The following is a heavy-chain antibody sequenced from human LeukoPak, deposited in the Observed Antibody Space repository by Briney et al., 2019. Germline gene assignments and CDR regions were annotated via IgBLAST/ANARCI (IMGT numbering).Heavy chain of an antibody. V-gene: IGHV3-21*01. CDR1: GFTFSSYS. CDR3: ARVTFGRGVAGKGGYFDY. Sequence: GGSLRLSCAASGFTFSSYSMNWVRQAPGKGLEWVSSISSSSSYIYYADSVKGRFTISRDNAKNSLYLQMNSLRAEDTAVYYCARVTFGRGVAGKGGYFDYWGQGTLVTVSS. CDR2: ISSSSSYI. D-gene: IGHD6-19*01. J-gene: IGHJ4*02.